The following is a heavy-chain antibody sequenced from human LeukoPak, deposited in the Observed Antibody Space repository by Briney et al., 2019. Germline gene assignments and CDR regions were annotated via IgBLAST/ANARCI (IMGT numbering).Heavy chain of an antibody. CDR3: ARETYLQDAFDI. V-gene: IGHV4-59*12. CDR1: GGSISSYY. J-gene: IGHJ3*02. D-gene: IGHD2/OR15-2a*01. Sequence: SETLSLTCTVSGGSISSYYWSWIRQPPGKGLEWIGYIYYSGSTYYNPSLKSRVTISVDTSKNQFSLKLSSVTAADTAVYYCARETYLQDAFDIWGQGTMVTVSS. CDR2: IYYSGST.